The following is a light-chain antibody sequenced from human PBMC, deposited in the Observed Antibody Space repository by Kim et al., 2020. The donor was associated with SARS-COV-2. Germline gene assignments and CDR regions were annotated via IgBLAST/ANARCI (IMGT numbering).Light chain of an antibody. J-gene: IGLJ1*01. CDR3: QSADSSGTYV. V-gene: IGLV3-25*03. CDR1: AWPAQH. Sequence: VAPGQTTRSTCSGDAWPAQHASWYQQKSGPAPCLVIHKDSERPSGIPERFSGSSSGTTVTLTISGVQAEDDADYYCQSADSSGTYVFGSGTKVTVL. CDR2: KDS.